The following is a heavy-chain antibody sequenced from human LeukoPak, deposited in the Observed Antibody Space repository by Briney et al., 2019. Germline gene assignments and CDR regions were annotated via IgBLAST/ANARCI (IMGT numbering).Heavy chain of an antibody. V-gene: IGHV5-51*01. CDR3: ARSYFFDY. J-gene: IGHJ4*02. CDR2: IYPGDSDT. CDR1: GYSFTNFW. Sequence: GESLKISCKGSGYSFTNFWIGWVRQMPGKGLEWMGIIYPGDSDTKYSPSFQGQVTISADKSINTAYLQWSSLKASDSAMYYCARSYFFDYWGQGTLATVSS.